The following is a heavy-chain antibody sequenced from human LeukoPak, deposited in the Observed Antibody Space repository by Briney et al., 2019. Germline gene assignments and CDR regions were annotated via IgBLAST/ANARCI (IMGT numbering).Heavy chain of an antibody. D-gene: IGHD3-10*01. CDR2: ISGSGGST. Sequence: GGSLRLSCAASGFTFSSYAMSWVRQAPGKGLEWVSAISGSGGSTYYADSVKGRFTISRDNSKNTLYLKMTSLRAEDTAVYYCAKSRITMVRGVITNFDYWGQGTLVTVSS. J-gene: IGHJ4*02. CDR3: AKSRITMVRGVITNFDY. CDR1: GFTFSSYA. V-gene: IGHV3-23*01.